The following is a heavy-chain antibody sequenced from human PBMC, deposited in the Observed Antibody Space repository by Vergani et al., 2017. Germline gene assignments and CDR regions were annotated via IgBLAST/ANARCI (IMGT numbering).Heavy chain of an antibody. CDR2: INNNGGST. V-gene: IGHV3-23*01. CDR1: GFTFNSYA. J-gene: IGHJ3*01. D-gene: IGHD2-2*01. Sequence: QLLESGGGLIQPGGSLRLSCAASGFTFNSYAMTWVRQAPGKGLEWVSGINNNGGSTYYADSVKGRFTISRDNSKNTLYREMTDLRAEDTATYYCAKVCGSTSCSYGGGAVDVWGHGTMVTVSS. CDR3: AKVCGSTSCSYGGGAVDV.